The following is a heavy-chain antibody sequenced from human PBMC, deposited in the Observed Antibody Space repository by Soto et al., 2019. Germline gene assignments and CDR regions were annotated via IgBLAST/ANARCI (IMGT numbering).Heavy chain of an antibody. V-gene: IGHV3-30*18. J-gene: IGHJ4*02. Sequence: GGSLRLSCAASGFTYRSYGMHGVRQAPGKGLEWVAVISYDGSNKYYADSVKGRFTISRDNSKNTLYLQMNSLRAEDTAVYYCAKDSGANWNDPDYWGQGTLVTVSS. CDR3: AKDSGANWNDPDY. D-gene: IGHD1-1*01. CDR1: GFTYRSYG. CDR2: ISYDGSNK.